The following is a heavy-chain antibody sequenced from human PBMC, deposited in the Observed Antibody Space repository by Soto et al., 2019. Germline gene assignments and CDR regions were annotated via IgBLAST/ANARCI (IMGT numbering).Heavy chain of an antibody. CDR2: INQDGSEE. J-gene: IGHJ3*01. CDR1: RFSFSNYW. D-gene: IGHD2-15*01. CDR3: ASLACYDGWEGFDL. Sequence: EVQLVESGGGLVQPGGSLRLSCAASRFSFSNYWMSWVRQAPGKGLEWVANINQDGSEEYFLGSLKGRVTISRDNAKNSLYLQMNSLRAEDTAVYYCASLACYDGWEGFDLWGQGTMVTVSS. V-gene: IGHV3-7*05.